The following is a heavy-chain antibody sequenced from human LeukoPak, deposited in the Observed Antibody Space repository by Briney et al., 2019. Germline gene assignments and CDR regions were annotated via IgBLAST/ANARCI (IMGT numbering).Heavy chain of an antibody. J-gene: IGHJ3*02. Sequence: SETLSLTCTVSGGSISSYYWSWIRQPPGKGLEWIGYIYYSGSTNYNPSLKSRVTISVDTSKNQFSLKLSSVTAADTAVYYCARHHCGGDCYSLDAFDIWGQGTMVTVSS. V-gene: IGHV4-59*08. CDR3: ARHHCGGDCYSLDAFDI. D-gene: IGHD2-21*02. CDR2: IYYSGST. CDR1: GGSISSYY.